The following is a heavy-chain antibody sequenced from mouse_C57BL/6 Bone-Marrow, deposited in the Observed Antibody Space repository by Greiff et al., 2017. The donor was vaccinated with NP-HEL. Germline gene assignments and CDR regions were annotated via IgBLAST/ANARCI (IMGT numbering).Heavy chain of an antibody. CDR3: SKGGIYYGNCFGY. J-gene: IGHJ2*01. V-gene: IGHV14-1*01. CDR1: GFNIKDYY. D-gene: IGHD2-1*01. Sequence: VQLQQSGAELVRPGASVKLSCTASGFNIKDYYMHWVKQRPEQGLEWIGRIDPEDGDTEYAPKFQGTATMTADTYSNTAYMQLSSLTSADTAVYYCSKGGIYYGNCFGYWGQGTTLTVSS. CDR2: IDPEDGDT.